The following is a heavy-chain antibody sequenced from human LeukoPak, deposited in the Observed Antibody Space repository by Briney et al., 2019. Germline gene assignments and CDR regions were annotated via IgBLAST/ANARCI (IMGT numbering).Heavy chain of an antibody. D-gene: IGHD3-22*01. CDR2: ISAYSGST. V-gene: IGHV1-18*01. CDR1: GYTFTSYG. Sequence: ASVKVSCKASGYTFTSYGINWVRQAPGQGLEWMGWISAYSGSTNYAQKLRGRVTMTTDTSTSTAYMELSSLRSEDTAVYYCAREGPQDYYDGSGRYYYYYYGMDVWGQGTTVTVSS. CDR3: AREGPQDYYDGSGRYYYYYYGMDV. J-gene: IGHJ6*02.